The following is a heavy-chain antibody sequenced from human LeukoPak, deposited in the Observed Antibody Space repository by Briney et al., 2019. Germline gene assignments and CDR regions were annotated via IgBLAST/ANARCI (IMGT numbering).Heavy chain of an antibody. CDR1: GGSISSYY. CDR3: ARQFRGDSSGYSWLDP. CDR2: IYYSGST. V-gene: IGHV4-59*08. Sequence: SETLSLTCTVSGGSISSYYWSWIRQPPGKGLEWIGYIYYSGSTNYNPSLKSRVPISVDTSKNQFSLKLSSVTAADTAVYYCARQFRGDSSGYSWLDPWGQGTLVTVSS. J-gene: IGHJ5*02. D-gene: IGHD3-22*01.